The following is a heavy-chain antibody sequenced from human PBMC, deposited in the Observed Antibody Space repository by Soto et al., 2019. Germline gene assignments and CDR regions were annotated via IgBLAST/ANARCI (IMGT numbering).Heavy chain of an antibody. Sequence: GGSLRLSCAASGFTFSSYSMNWVRQAPGKGLEWVSYIGSSSSTIYYADSVKGRFTISRDDAKNSRYLQMNSLRAEDTAVYYCARDGGRSGSYSPYFDYWGQGTLVTVSS. V-gene: IGHV3-48*01. J-gene: IGHJ4*02. CDR1: GFTFSSYS. D-gene: IGHD3-10*01. CDR3: ARDGGRSGSYSPYFDY. CDR2: IGSSSSTI.